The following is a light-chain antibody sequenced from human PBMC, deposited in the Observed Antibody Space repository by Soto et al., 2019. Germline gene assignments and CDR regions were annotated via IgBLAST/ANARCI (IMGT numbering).Light chain of an antibody. Sequence: IQLTQSPSSLSASVGDRVSISCRASQDIRKDLAWYQQKPGKAPQILIYGASTLQTGVASRFSGSGSATAFTLTISSLQPEDSAAYYCLQDYTYPFTFGQGTKLDIK. CDR3: LQDYTYPFT. J-gene: IGKJ2*01. CDR1: QDIRKD. V-gene: IGKV1-6*02. CDR2: GAS.